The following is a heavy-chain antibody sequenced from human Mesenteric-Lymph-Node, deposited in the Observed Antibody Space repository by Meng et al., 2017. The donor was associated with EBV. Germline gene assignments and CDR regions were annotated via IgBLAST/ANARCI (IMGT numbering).Heavy chain of an antibody. CDR3: TGNYGGSQFDY. D-gene: IGHD4-23*01. J-gene: IGHJ4*02. Sequence: QGQLQEAGPGLVKPSGTLSLTCPVSGGAMSNYGKYWVRIARPAGKGLVSGGYIYCGGTTDYNPSQKRRVSMSVDTCNNQFSQMLGSVTASETVLYCWTGNYGGSQFDYWGQGTLVTVSS. V-gene: IGHV4-30-4*01. CDR2: IYCGGTT. CDR1: GGAMSNYGKY.